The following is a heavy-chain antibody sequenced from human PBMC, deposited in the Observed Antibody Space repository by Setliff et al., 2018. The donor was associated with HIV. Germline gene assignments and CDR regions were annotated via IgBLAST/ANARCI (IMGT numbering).Heavy chain of an antibody. Sequence: ASVKVSCKASGFTFINYDINWVRQAPGQGLEWMGWMNPNSSNTGYAQKFQGRVAMTRNTSINTAYMEMSSLRSDDTAVYYCAIDVVGGWLRPMPDYWGQGTLVTVSS. V-gene: IGHV1-8*02. J-gene: IGHJ4*02. CDR1: GFTFINYD. CDR3: AIDVVGGWLRPMPDY. CDR2: MNPNSSNT. D-gene: IGHD2-2*01.